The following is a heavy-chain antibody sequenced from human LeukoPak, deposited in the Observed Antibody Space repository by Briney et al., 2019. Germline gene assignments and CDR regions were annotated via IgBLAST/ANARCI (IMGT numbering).Heavy chain of an antibody. CDR2: IYYSGST. CDR1: GGSISSYY. Sequence: PSETLSLTCTVSGGSISSYYWSWIRQPPGKGQEWIGYIYYSGSTNYNPSLKSRVTISVDTSKNQFSLKLSSVTAADTAVYYCARGSGYSYGYDAFDIWGQGTMVTVSS. J-gene: IGHJ3*02. CDR3: ARGSGYSYGYDAFDI. D-gene: IGHD5-18*01. V-gene: IGHV4-59*01.